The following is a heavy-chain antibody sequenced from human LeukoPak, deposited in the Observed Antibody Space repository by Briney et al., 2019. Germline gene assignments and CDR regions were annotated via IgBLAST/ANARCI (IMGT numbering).Heavy chain of an antibody. CDR1: GFTFSSYE. J-gene: IGHJ3*02. V-gene: IGHV3-48*03. CDR3: ARESRDAFDI. CDR2: ISSSGSTI. Sequence: GGSLRLSCAASGFTFSSYEMNWVRQAPGKGLERVSYISSSGSTIYYADSVKSRFTISRDNAKNSLYLQMNSLRVEDTAVYYCARESRDAFDIWGQGTMVTVSS.